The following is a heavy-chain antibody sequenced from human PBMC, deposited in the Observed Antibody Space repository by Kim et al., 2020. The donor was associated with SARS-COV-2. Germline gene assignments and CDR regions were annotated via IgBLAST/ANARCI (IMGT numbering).Heavy chain of an antibody. D-gene: IGHD1-26*01. CDR1: GYTFTSYD. Sequence: ASVKVSCKASGYTFTSYDISWVRQAPGQGLEWMGRISTYNGNTNYAQNLQGRVTMTTDTSTSTAYMELRSLTSDDTAVYHCAREFYSDSYSDYWGQGTL. V-gene: IGHV1-18*01. J-gene: IGHJ4*02. CDR2: ISTYNGNT. CDR3: AREFYSDSYSDY.